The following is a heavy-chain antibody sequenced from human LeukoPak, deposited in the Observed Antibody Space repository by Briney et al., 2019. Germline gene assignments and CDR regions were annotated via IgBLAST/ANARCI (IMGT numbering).Heavy chain of an antibody. CDR1: GFTFSNYA. CDR2: ISGRGSST. V-gene: IGHV3-23*01. CDR3: ARVLGMATITFDY. J-gene: IGHJ4*02. D-gene: IGHD5-24*01. Sequence: GGSLRLSCAASGFTFSNYAMTWVRQAPGKGLEWVSSISGRGSSTYYADSVKGRFTISRDNAKNSLYLQMNSLRAEDTAVYYCARVLGMATITFDYWGQGTLVTVSS.